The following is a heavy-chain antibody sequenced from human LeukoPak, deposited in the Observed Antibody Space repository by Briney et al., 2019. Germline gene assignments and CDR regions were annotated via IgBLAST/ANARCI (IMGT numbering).Heavy chain of an antibody. CDR1: GGSISSGGYY. CDR3: ARDRYSRNWFDP. V-gene: IGHV4-31*03. CDR2: IYYSGST. Sequence: PSETLSLTCTVSGGSISSGGYYWSWIRQHPGKGLEWIGYIYYSGSTYYNPSLKSRVTISVDTSKNQFSLKLSSVTAADTAVYYCARDRYSRNWFDPWGQGTLVSVSP. J-gene: IGHJ5*02. D-gene: IGHD1-14*01.